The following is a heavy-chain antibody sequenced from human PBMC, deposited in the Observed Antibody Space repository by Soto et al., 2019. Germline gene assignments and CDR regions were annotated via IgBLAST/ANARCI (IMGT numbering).Heavy chain of an antibody. V-gene: IGHV4-30-2*01. D-gene: IGHD3-22*01. CDR2: IHHSGNT. CDR1: GDFMNSADHS. Sequence: SETLSLTCAVSGDFMNSADHSWAWIRQPPGKGLEWIGYIHHSGNTYSNPALRSRLTMSVDRSKNQFSLKLTSVTATDTAIYYCARQVVVTSYYFDYWGPGXLVTVYS. CDR3: ARQVVVTSYYFDY. J-gene: IGHJ4*02.